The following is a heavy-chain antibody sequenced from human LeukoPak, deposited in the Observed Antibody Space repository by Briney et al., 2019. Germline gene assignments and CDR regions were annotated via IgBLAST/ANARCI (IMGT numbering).Heavy chain of an antibody. CDR2: TYYRSKWFI. Sequence: SQTPSLTCAISGDSVSSNSATWNWIRQSPSRGLEWLGRTYYRSKWFIEYAVSVKSRLTINPDTSKNQFSLHLDSVTPEDTAMYYCTKQTAPSRNDYYGMDVWGQGTTVSVSS. CDR3: TKQTAPSRNDYYGMDV. CDR1: GDSVSSNSAT. V-gene: IGHV6-1*01. D-gene: IGHD1-1*01. J-gene: IGHJ6*02.